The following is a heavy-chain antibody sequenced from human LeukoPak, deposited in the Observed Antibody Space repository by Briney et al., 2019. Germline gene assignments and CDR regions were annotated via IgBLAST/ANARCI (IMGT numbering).Heavy chain of an antibody. Sequence: ASVKVSCKASGYTFTSYYMHWVRQAPGQGLEWMGIINPSGGSTSYAQKFQGRVTMTRDTSTSTVYMELSSLRSEDTAVYYCARVAGISQLGKAYFDYWGQGTLVTVSS. CDR3: ARVAGISQLGKAYFDY. V-gene: IGHV1-46*01. J-gene: IGHJ4*02. CDR2: INPSGGST. CDR1: GYTFTSYY. D-gene: IGHD6-19*01.